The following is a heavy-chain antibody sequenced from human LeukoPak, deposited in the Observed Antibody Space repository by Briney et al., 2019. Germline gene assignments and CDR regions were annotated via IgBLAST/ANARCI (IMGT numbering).Heavy chain of an antibody. CDR3: ARNLGPVSYYYDSSGPTAFDP. D-gene: IGHD3-22*01. Sequence: GGSLRLSCAASGFTFSSYGMHWVRQAPGKGLEWVAFIRYDGSNKYYADSVKGRFTISRDNSKNSLYLQMNSLRAEDTAVYYCARNLGPVSYYYDSSGPTAFDPWGQGTLVTVSS. J-gene: IGHJ5*02. CDR2: IRYDGSNK. V-gene: IGHV3-30*02. CDR1: GFTFSSYG.